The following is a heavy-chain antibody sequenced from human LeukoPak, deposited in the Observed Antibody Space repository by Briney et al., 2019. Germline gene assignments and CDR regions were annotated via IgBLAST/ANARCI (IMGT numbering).Heavy chain of an antibody. CDR1: GFTFSSYW. D-gene: IGHD6-19*01. V-gene: IGHV3-74*01. Sequence: GGSLRLSCAASGFTFSSYWMHWVRQAPGKGLVWVSRVNSDGSSATYADSVKGRFTISRDNAKNTLSLQMNSLRAEDTAVYYCARGSTQYSSGWYGLDYWGQGTLVTVSS. CDR3: ARGSTQYSSGWYGLDY. CDR2: VNSDGSSA. J-gene: IGHJ4*02.